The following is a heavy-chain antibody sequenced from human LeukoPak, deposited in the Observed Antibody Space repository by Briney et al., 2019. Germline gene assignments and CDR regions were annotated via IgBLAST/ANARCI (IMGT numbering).Heavy chain of an antibody. CDR1: GFTFSNYW. V-gene: IGHV3-7*01. Sequence: GGSLRLSCAASGFTFSNYWMSWVRQAPGKGLEWVANIKQDGSEKYYVDSVKGRFTISRDNSKNTLYLQMNSLRAEDTAVYYCARPGYTYGSWVYFDYWGQGTLVTISS. CDR2: IKQDGSEK. CDR3: ARPGYTYGSWVYFDY. J-gene: IGHJ4*02. D-gene: IGHD5-18*01.